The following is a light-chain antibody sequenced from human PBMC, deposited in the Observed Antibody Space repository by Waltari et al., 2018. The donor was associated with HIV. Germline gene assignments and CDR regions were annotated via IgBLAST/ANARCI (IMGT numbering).Light chain of an antibody. CDR3: QQYYHTHRT. Sequence: DIVMTQSPDSLAVSLGERATIHCKSSQSVLYTSNNKNFLAWYQQKPGQPPKLLIYWSSTRRSGVPDRFSGSGSGTDFTLTISSLQAEDVAVYYCQQYYHTHRTFGGGTKVEIK. CDR1: QSVLYTSNNKNF. CDR2: WSS. V-gene: IGKV4-1*01. J-gene: IGKJ4*01.